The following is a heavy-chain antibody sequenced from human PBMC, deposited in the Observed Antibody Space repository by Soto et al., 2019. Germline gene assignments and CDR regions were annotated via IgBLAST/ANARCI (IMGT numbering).Heavy chain of an antibody. D-gene: IGHD3-22*01. CDR3: ARGKYYYHSSDGKNWLDP. V-gene: IGHV2-5*01. J-gene: IGHJ5*02. CDR1: GFSLNTNGVA. CDR2: IYWNDDK. Sequence: QITLKESGPTLVKPTQTLTLTCTFSGFSLNTNGVAVGWIRQPPRKALEWLGFIYWNDDKRYSPSVDSRLTLTKYTSKNEVVLTMTNMDPADTATYYCARGKYYYHSSDGKNWLDPWGQGTLVTVSS.